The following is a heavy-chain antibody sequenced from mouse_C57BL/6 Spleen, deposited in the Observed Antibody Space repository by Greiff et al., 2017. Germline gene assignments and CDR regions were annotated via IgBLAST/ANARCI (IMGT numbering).Heavy chain of an antibody. D-gene: IGHD2-1*01. J-gene: IGHJ3*01. V-gene: IGHV10-1*01. CDR3: VRHGNSIPFAY. CDR1: GFSFNTYA. CDR2: IRSKSNNYAT. Sequence: GGGLVQPKGSLKLSCAASGFSFNTYAMNWVRQAPGKGLEWVARIRSKSNNYATYYADSVKDRFTISRDDSESMLYLQMNNLKTEDTAMYYCVRHGNSIPFAYWGQGTLVTVSA.